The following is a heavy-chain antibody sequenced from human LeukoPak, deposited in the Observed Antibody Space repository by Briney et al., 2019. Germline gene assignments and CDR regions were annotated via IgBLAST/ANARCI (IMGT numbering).Heavy chain of an antibody. CDR1: GYSINSGYF. CDR3: ARHGANYYYFDY. V-gene: IGHV4-38-2*01. Sequence: PSETLSLTCAVSGYSINSGYFWAWIRQTPGKGLEWIGSIYHSGNTYSNPSLKSRVTISVDTSKNQFSLNLNSVTAADTALYYCARHGANYYYFDYWGQGTLVTVS. J-gene: IGHJ4*02. CDR2: IYHSGNT. D-gene: IGHD4/OR15-4a*01.